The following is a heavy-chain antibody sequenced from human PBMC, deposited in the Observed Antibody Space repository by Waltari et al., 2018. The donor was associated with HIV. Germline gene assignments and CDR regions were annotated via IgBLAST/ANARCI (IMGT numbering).Heavy chain of an antibody. D-gene: IGHD3-16*01. Sequence: QVQLQQWGAGLLKPSETLSLTCGVSGGSFNGYFWTWIRQTPGKGLEWIGQINFNGSTSYNPSLRTGDTISTDTSKNQFYRMLASLTAADTGFYYCTRLRTGSYGGVLYFFDCWGTVTLVTVSS. J-gene: IGHJ4*02. CDR3: TRLRTGSYGGVLYFFDC. CDR1: GGSFNGYF. CDR2: INFNGST. V-gene: IGHV4-34*01.